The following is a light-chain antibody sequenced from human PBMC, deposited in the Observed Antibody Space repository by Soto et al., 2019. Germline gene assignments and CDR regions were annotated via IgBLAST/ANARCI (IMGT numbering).Light chain of an antibody. CDR1: SGHSSYA. CDR2: LNSDGSH. V-gene: IGLV4-69*01. CDR3: QTWGTGFSVV. J-gene: IGLJ2*01. Sequence: QSVLTQSPSASASLGASVKLTCTLSSGHSSYAIAWHQQQPEKGPRYLMKLNSDGSHNKGDGIPDRFSGSSSGAERYLTISSLQSEDEADYYCQTWGTGFSVVLGGGTKLTVL.